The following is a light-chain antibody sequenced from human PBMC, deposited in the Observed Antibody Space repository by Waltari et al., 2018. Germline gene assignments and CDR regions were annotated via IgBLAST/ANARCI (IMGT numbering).Light chain of an antibody. CDR2: YAS. J-gene: IGKJ5*01. CDR1: QSIGTK. V-gene: IGKV6-21*01. Sequence: EIVLTQSPDFQSVTPKDKVTITCRASQSIGTKLHWYQQKPDQSPKLLIKYASQSFSGVPARFSGSGSGTEFTLTITSLEAEDAATYYCHQSDRIPQTFGQGTRLEIK. CDR3: HQSDRIPQT.